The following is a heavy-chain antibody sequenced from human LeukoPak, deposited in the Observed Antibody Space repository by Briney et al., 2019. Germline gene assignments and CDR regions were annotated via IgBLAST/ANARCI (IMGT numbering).Heavy chain of an antibody. CDR1: DGSISTYY. Sequence: SETLSFTCTVSDGSISTYYWSWIGQPAGKGLEWMGRIYTGGSTNYNPSLESRVIMSINTPENHFSLQLSSVTVADTAVSYCARGPTAYCGSTTCSPYFDYWGQATLVTVSS. J-gene: IGHJ4*02. CDR2: IYTGGST. D-gene: IGHD2-2*01. V-gene: IGHV4-4*07. CDR3: ARGPTAYCGSTTCSPYFDY.